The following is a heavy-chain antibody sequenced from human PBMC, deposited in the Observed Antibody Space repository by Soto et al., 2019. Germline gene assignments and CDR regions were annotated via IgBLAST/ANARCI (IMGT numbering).Heavy chain of an antibody. Sequence: QVQLVQSGAEVKKPGASVKVSCKASGYTFTGYYMHWVRQAPGQGLEWMGWINPNSGGTNYAQKFQGWVTMTRDTSISTAYMELRRLRSDDTAVYYCARERAQTSGYPDDAFDIWGQGTMVTVSS. CDR2: INPNSGGT. CDR1: GYTFTGYY. J-gene: IGHJ3*02. V-gene: IGHV1-2*04. CDR3: ARERAQTSGYPDDAFDI. D-gene: IGHD3-22*01.